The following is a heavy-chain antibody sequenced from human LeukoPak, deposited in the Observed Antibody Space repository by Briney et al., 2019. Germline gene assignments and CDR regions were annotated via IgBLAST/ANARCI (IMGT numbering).Heavy chain of an antibody. V-gene: IGHV3-23*01. Sequence: GGSLRLSCAASGYTFSSYAMSWVRQAPGKGLEWVSSISDSGGRTYYADSVKGRFTISRDNAKNSLYLQMNSLRAEDTAVYYCARDRTSTVWYFDLWGRGTQVTVSS. CDR3: ARDRTSTVWYFDL. CDR1: GYTFSSYA. J-gene: IGHJ2*01. D-gene: IGHD4-17*01. CDR2: ISDSGGRT.